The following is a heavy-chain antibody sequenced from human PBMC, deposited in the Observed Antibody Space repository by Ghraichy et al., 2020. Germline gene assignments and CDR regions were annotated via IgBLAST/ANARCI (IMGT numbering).Heavy chain of an antibody. V-gene: IGHV1-18*01. J-gene: IGHJ5*01. CDR2: INTYNGHT. CDR3: ARDPGDSSGWNGFDY. D-gene: IGHD6-19*01. Sequence: ASVKVSCKASGYTFINYAISWVRQAPGQGLEWMGWINTYNGHTNYAEKVQDRVTVTTDTSTNTVYMELSSLRSDDTAVYYCARDPGDSSGWNGFDYWGQGTLVNVTS. CDR1: GYTFINYA.